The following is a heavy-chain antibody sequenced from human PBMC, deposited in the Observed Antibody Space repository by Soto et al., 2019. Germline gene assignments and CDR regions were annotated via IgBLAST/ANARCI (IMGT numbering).Heavy chain of an antibody. CDR3: ARPDYGSGSYFDY. CDR2: ISSTGGTR. CDR1: GFTFSDYY. Sequence: GGSLRLSCAASGFTFSDYYMSWIRQAPGKGLEWVSYISSTGGTRYYADSVKGRFTISRDSAKNSLYLQMNSLRAEDTAVYYCARPDYGSGSYFDYWGQGTLVTVSS. J-gene: IGHJ4*02. D-gene: IGHD3-10*01. V-gene: IGHV3-11*01.